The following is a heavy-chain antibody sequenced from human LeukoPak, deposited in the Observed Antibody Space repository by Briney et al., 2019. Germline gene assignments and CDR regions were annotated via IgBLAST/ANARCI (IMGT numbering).Heavy chain of an antibody. CDR2: IYPGDSDP. Sequence: GESLKISCKGSGYTFTTYWIGWVRQMPGKGLEWMGIIYPGDSDPRYSPSFQGQVTISADKSISTAYLQWSSLKASDSAMYYCARRDSSGYYYFDYWGQGTLVTVSA. J-gene: IGHJ4*02. CDR3: ARRDSSGYYYFDY. CDR1: GYTFTTYW. V-gene: IGHV5-51*01. D-gene: IGHD6-19*01.